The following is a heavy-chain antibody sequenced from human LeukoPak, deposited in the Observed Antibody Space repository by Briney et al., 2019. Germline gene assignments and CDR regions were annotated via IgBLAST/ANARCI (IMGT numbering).Heavy chain of an antibody. Sequence: ASVKVSCKASGYTFTSYDINWVRQATGQGLEWMGWMNPNSGNAGYAQKFQGRVTMTRNTSISTAYMELSSLRSEDTAVYYCARDGCSGGSCYWGNWFDPWGQGTLVTVSS. D-gene: IGHD2-15*01. CDR2: MNPNSGNA. CDR3: ARDGCSGGSCYWGNWFDP. J-gene: IGHJ5*02. V-gene: IGHV1-8*01. CDR1: GYTFTSYD.